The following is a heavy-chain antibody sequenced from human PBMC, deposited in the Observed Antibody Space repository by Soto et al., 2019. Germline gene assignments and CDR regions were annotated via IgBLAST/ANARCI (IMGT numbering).Heavy chain of an antibody. CDR3: ARITMVRGTLYTEMDV. D-gene: IGHD3-10*01. CDR2: IIPILGIA. Sequence: HVQLVQSGAEVKKPGSSVKVSCKASGGTFSSYTISWVRQAPGQGLEWMGRIIPILGIANYAQKFQGRVTITADKSTSTAYMDLSSLRSEDTAVYYCARITMVRGTLYTEMDVWGQGTTVTVSS. V-gene: IGHV1-69*02. CDR1: GGTFSSYT. J-gene: IGHJ6*02.